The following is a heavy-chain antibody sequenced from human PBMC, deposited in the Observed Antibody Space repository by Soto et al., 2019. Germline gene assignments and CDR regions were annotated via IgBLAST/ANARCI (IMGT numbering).Heavy chain of an antibody. CDR1: GFTFTRYS. CDR2: ISSTTNYI. V-gene: IGHV3-21*06. J-gene: IGHJ4*02. CDR3: ARESEDLTSDFDY. Sequence: GGSLRLSCAASGFTFTRYSMNWVRQAPGKGLEWVSSISSTTNYIYYGDSMKGRFTISRDNAKNSLYLEMNSLRAEDTAGYYCARESEDLTSDFDYWGQGTLVTVSS.